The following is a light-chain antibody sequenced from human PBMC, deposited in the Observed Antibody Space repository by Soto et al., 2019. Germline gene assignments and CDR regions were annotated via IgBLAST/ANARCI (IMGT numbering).Light chain of an antibody. Sequence: QSVLTQPPPASGSPGQSVAISCTGTSSDVGGYNYVSWYQQHPGKAPKLMIYEVNKRPSGVPDRFSGSKSGNTASLTVSGLQAEDEADYYCNSYAGSSNVFGTGTKVTVL. CDR3: NSYAGSSNV. CDR2: EVN. V-gene: IGLV2-8*01. J-gene: IGLJ1*01. CDR1: SSDVGGYNY.